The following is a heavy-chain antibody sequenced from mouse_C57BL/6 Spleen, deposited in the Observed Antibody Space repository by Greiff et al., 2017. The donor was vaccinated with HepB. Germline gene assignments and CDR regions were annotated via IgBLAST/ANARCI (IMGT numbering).Heavy chain of an antibody. Sequence: QVQLQQSGPELVKPGASVKISCKASGYAFSSSWMNWVKQRPGKGLEWIGRIYPGDGDTNYNGKFKGKATLTADKSSSTAYMQLSSLTSEDSAVYFCAREVWYGNFWYFDVWGTGTTVTVSS. CDR3: AREVWYGNFWYFDV. CDR2: IYPGDGDT. D-gene: IGHD2-10*02. CDR1: GYAFSSSW. J-gene: IGHJ1*03. V-gene: IGHV1-82*01.